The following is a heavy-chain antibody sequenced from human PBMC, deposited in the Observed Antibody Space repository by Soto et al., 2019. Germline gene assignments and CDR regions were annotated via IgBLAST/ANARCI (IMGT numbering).Heavy chain of an antibody. CDR3: ARSPRIQLWLRTFDY. Sequence: GASVKVSCKASGYTFTSYGISWVRQAPGQGLEWMGWISAYNGITNYAQKLQGRVTMTTDTSTSTAYMELRSLRSDDTAVYYCARSPRIQLWLRTFDYWGQGTLVTVSS. CDR2: ISAYNGIT. V-gene: IGHV1-18*01. CDR1: GYTFTSYG. J-gene: IGHJ4*02. D-gene: IGHD5-18*01.